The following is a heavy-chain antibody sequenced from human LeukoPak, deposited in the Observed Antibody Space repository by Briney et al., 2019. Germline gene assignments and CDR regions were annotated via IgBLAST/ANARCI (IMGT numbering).Heavy chain of an antibody. CDR1: GFTFSSYS. D-gene: IGHD6-19*01. CDR3: ARDFPSIAVAGTDFHHY. CDR2: ISSSSSYI. J-gene: IGHJ4*02. V-gene: IGHV3-21*01. Sequence: GGSLRLSCAASGFTFSSYSMNWVRQAPGKGLEWVSSISSSSSYIYYADSVKGRFTISRDNAKNSLYLQMNSLRAEDTAVSYCARDFPSIAVAGTDFHHYWGQGTLVTVSS.